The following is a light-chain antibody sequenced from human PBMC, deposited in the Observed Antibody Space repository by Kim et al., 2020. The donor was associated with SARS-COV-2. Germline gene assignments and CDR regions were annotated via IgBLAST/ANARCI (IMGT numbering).Light chain of an antibody. CDR3: NSYTTSSTWV. J-gene: IGLJ3*02. Sequence: QSALTQPASVSGSPGQSITISCTGTSNDIGGYDYVSWYQQHPGKAPKLMIYDVTRRPSGVSSGFSGSKSGNTASLTISGLQGDDEAHYYCNSYTTSSTWVFGGGTQLTVL. V-gene: IGLV2-14*01. CDR1: SNDIGGYDY. CDR2: DVT.